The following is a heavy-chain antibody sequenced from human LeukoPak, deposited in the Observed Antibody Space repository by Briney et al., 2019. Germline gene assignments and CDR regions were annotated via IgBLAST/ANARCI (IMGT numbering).Heavy chain of an antibody. Sequence: QPGGSLRLSCAASGFTFSSYAMSWVRQAPGKGLEWVSAISGSGGSTYYADSVKGRFTISRDSSKNTLYLQMNSLRAEDTAVYYCAKDQRYSSGWYYWGQGTLVTVSS. CDR2: ISGSGGST. J-gene: IGHJ4*02. V-gene: IGHV3-23*01. D-gene: IGHD6-19*01. CDR3: AKDQRYSSGWYY. CDR1: GFTFSSYA.